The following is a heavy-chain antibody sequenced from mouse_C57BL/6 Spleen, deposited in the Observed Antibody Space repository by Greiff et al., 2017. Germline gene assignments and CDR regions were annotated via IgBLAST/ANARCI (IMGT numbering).Heavy chain of an antibody. CDR3: ARTVSNPGTYYAMDY. CDR2: INPNYGTT. J-gene: IGHJ4*01. V-gene: IGHV1-39*01. D-gene: IGHD2-5*01. CDR1: GYSFTDYN. Sequence: SGPELVKPGASVKISCKASGYSFTDYNMNWVKQSTGKSLEWIGVINPNYGTTSYNQKFKGKATLTVDQSSSTAYMQLNSLTSEDSAVYYCARTVSNPGTYYAMDYWGQGTSVTVSS.